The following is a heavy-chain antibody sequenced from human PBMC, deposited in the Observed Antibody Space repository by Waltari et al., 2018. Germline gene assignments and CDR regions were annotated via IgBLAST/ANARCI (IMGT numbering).Heavy chain of an antibody. V-gene: IGHV3-23*01. J-gene: IGHJ6*02. CDR1: GFTFSSYA. CDR2: ISGSGGST. D-gene: IGHD3-3*01. Sequence: EVQLLESGGGLVQPGGSLRLSCAASGFTFSSYAMSWVRQAPGKGLEWVSAISGSGGSTYYADSVKGRFTISRDNSKNTLYLQMNSLRAEDTAVYYCATDGFWSGYPQGYYYYYGMDVWGQGTTVTVSS. CDR3: ATDGFWSGYPQGYYYYYGMDV.